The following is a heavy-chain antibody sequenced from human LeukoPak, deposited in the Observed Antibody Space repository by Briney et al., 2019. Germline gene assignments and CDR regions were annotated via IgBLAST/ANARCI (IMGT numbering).Heavy chain of an antibody. V-gene: IGHV3-7*05. CDR3: ARSGGLDV. CDR2: IKEDGSDK. CDR1: GFTFSNYW. J-gene: IGHJ6*02. Sequence: GGSLRLSCAASGFTFSNYWTSWVRQAPGRGLEWVANIKEDGSDKFYVDSVKGRFTISRDNSKNSVYLQMNSLRVEDTAVYYCARSGGLDVWGQGTTVTVSS.